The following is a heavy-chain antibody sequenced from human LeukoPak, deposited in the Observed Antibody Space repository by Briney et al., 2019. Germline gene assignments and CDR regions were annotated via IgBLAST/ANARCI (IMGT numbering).Heavy chain of an antibody. V-gene: IGHV3-48*04. CDR3: AKLWWELPVGFDY. J-gene: IGHJ4*02. Sequence: GGSLRLSCAASGFTFSTYSMNWVRQAPGKGLEWVSYISSGSSGKYYAESVKGRFTISRDNAKNSLYLQMNSLRAEDTAVYYCAKLWWELPVGFDYWGQGTLVTVSS. CDR2: ISSGSSGK. CDR1: GFTFSTYS. D-gene: IGHD1-26*01.